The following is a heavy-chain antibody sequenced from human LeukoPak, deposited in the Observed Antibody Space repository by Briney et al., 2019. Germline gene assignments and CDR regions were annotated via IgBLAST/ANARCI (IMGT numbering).Heavy chain of an antibody. J-gene: IGHJ4*02. CDR2: ISSSSSTI. CDR3: AREYLVAMIGTGFDY. CDR1: GFTFSSYS. Sequence: GGSLRLSCAASGFTFSSYSMNWVRQAPGKGLEWVSYISSSSSTIYHADSVKGRFTISRDNAKNSLYLQMNSLRDEDTAVYYCAREYLVAMIGTGFDYWGQETLVTVSS. V-gene: IGHV3-48*02. D-gene: IGHD5-12*01.